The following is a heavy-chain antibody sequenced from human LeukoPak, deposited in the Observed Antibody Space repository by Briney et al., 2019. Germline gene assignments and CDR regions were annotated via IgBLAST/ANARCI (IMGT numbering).Heavy chain of an antibody. D-gene: IGHD3-10*01. J-gene: IGHJ4*02. Sequence: GGSLRLSCAASGFTFSSYGMHWVRQAPGKGLEWVAVISYDGSNKYYADSEKGRFTISRDNSKNTLYLQMNSLRAEDTAVYYCAKDDAKYYYGSGSYFDYWGQGTLVTVSS. V-gene: IGHV3-30*18. CDR2: ISYDGSNK. CDR3: AKDDAKYYYGSGSYFDY. CDR1: GFTFSSYG.